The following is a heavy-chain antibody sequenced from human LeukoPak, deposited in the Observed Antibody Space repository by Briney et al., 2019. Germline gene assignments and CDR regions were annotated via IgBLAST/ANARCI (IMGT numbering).Heavy chain of an antibody. CDR2: ISYDETYK. CDR1: GFTFSSFA. J-gene: IGHJ3*02. Sequence: GGSLRLSCAASGFTFSSFAMHWVRQAPGKGLEWVAVISYDETYKYYADSVKGRFTISRDNSKNTLYLQMSSLRAGDTAVYYCAKAHSGSYPGAFDIWGQGTMVTVSS. V-gene: IGHV3-30*18. D-gene: IGHD1-26*01. CDR3: AKAHSGSYPGAFDI.